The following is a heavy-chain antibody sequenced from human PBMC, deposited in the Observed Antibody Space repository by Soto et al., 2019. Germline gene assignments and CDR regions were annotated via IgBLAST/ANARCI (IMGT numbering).Heavy chain of an antibody. CDR1: GYTFTSYA. CDR3: VWEIAAAGLAAFDI. D-gene: IGHD6-13*01. CDR2: INAGNGNT. Sequence: ASVKVSCKASGYTFTSYAMHWVRQAPGQRLEWMGWINAGNGNTKYSQKFQGRVTITRDTSANTAYMELSSLRSEDTAVYYCVWEIAAAGLAAFDIWGQGTMVTVSS. V-gene: IGHV1-3*01. J-gene: IGHJ3*02.